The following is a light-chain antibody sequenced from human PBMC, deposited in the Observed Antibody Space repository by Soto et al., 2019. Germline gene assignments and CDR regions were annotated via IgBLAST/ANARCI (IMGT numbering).Light chain of an antibody. V-gene: IGLV1-40*01. J-gene: IGLJ1*01. CDR1: SSNIGAGYD. CDR3: QSYDSSLSGYV. CDR2: GNN. Sequence: SVLTQPPSVSGAPGQWVTISCTGSSSNIGAGYDVYWYQQLPGTAPKLLIYGNNNRPSGVPDRLSGSKSGTSASLAITGRQSQDEAEYYCQSYDSSLSGYVFGTGTKLTVL.